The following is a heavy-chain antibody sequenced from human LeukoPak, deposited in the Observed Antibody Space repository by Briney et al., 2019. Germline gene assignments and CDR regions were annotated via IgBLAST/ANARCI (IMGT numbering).Heavy chain of an antibody. J-gene: IGHJ4*02. CDR1: GFTFSNYA. CDR3: ARVKGGIAAAGNYFDY. V-gene: IGHV3-23*01. D-gene: IGHD6-13*01. Sequence: GGSLRLSCAASGFTFSNYAMNWVRQAPGKGLEWVSAITCGGGTTDYADSVRGRFTISRDNSKNTLHLQMNSLSTEDTAVYYCARVKGGIAAAGNYFDYWGQGTLVTVSS. CDR2: ITCGGGTT.